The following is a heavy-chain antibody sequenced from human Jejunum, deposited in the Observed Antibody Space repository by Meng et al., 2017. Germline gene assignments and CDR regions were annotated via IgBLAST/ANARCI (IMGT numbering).Heavy chain of an antibody. V-gene: IGHV3-9*01. CDR1: GFIFDDYA. Sequence: GGSLRLSCAASGFIFDDYAMHWVRQGPGKGLEWVSGIGWNSGSIGYADSVEGRFNISRDNAKNSMNLQVNDMRPEDTALYFWVKDISGGAGVEPDPNLGYYGMGVWGQGTTVTVSS. J-gene: IGHJ6*02. D-gene: IGHD1-14*01. CDR2: IGWNSGSI. CDR3: VKDISGGAGVEPDPNLGYYGMGV.